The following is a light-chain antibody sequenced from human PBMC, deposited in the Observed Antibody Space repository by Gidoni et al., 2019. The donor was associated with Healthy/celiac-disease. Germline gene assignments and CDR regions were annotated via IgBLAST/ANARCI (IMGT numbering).Light chain of an antibody. CDR1: SSDVGGYNY. V-gene: IGLV2-14*01. CDR2: DVS. J-gene: IGLJ3*02. Sequence: QSALTQPASVSGSPGQSITISCTGTSSDVGGYNYVSWYQQHPGKAPKLMIYDVSNRPSGVSNRFSGSKSGNTAYLTISGLQAEDAADYYCSSYTSSSTLWVFGGGTKLTVL. CDR3: SSYTSSSTLWV.